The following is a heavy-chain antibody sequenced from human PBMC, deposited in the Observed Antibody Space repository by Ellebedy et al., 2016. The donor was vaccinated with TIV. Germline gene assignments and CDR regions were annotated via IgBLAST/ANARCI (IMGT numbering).Heavy chain of an antibody. CDR3: ARAVALTTPFEN. CDR2: IDNAGNSI. CDR1: GFTVSTYA. Sequence: GGSLRLSXAASGFTVSTYAINWVRQAPGKGLEWISYIDNAGNSIKFADSVKGRFTISRDNAQNSLYLQMNSLSAEDTAVYYCARAVALTTPFENWGQGTLVTVSS. V-gene: IGHV3-48*04. J-gene: IGHJ4*02. D-gene: IGHD4-17*01.